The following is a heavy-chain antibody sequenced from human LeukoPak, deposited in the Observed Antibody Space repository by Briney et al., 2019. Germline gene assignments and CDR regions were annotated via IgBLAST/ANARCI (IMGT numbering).Heavy chain of an antibody. CDR1: EFSFSRYA. D-gene: IGHD3-22*01. CDR2: ISSNGAST. V-gene: IGHV3-64D*09. J-gene: IGHJ1*01. CDR3: VKGGYYDSSGFPEYFQD. Sequence: PGGSLRLSCSASEFSFSRYAMHWVRQGPGKGLEHVSTISSNGASTYYADSAKGRFTISRDNSKNTLYLQLSSLSAEDTAVYYRVKGGYYDSSGFPEYFQDWGQGTLVSASS.